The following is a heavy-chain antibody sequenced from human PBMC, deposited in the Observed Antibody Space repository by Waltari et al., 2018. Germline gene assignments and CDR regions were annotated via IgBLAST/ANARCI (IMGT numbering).Heavy chain of an antibody. CDR3: ATLTTVTPGY. J-gene: IGHJ4*02. D-gene: IGHD4-17*01. CDR1: GFTFSSYS. CDR2: ISSSSSTI. Sequence: EVQLVESGGGLVQPGGSLRLSCAASGFTFSSYSMNWVRQAPGKGLEWVSYISSSSSTIYYADYVKGRFTISRDNAKNSLYLQMNSLRAEDTAVYYCATLTTVTPGYWGQGTLVTVSS. V-gene: IGHV3-48*01.